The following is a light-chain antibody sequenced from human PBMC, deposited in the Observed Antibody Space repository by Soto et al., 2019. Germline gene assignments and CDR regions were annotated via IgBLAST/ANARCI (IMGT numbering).Light chain of an antibody. CDR3: SSKTSSTTVV. CDR2: DVS. CDR1: SSDVGGYNS. J-gene: IGLJ3*02. V-gene: IGLV2-14*01. Sequence: QSALTQPASVSGSPGQSITISCTGTSSDVGGYNSVSWYQQHPDKAPKLMIYDVSNRPSGVSNRFSGSKSGNTASLTISGLQAEDEADYYFSSKTSSTTVVFGGGTKLTVL.